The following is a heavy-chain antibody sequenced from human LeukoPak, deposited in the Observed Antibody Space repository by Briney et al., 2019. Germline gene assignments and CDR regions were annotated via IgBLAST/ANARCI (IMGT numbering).Heavy chain of an antibody. CDR2: ISSSSSYI. D-gene: IGHD6-13*01. V-gene: IGHV3-21*01. CDR3: ASGGVYSSSWYVFDP. J-gene: IGHJ5*02. Sequence: GGSLRLSCAASGFTFSSYSMNWVRQAPGKGLEWVSSISSSSSYIYYADSVKGRFTISRDNAKNSLYLQMNSLRAEDTAVYYCASGGVYSSSWYVFDPWGQGTLATVSS. CDR1: GFTFSSYS.